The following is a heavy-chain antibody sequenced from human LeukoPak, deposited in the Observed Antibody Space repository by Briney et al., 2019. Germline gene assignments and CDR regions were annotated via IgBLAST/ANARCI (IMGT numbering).Heavy chain of an antibody. Sequence: ASVKVSCKASGYTFTGYYMHWVRQAPGQGLEWMGGIIPIFGTANYAQKFQGRVTMTRDTSTSTVYMELSSLRSEDTAVYYCARGGFTTMVRGVIITLDAFDIWGQGTMVTVSS. J-gene: IGHJ3*02. CDR1: GYTFTGYY. V-gene: IGHV1-46*01. CDR3: ARGGFTTMVRGVIITLDAFDI. D-gene: IGHD3-10*01. CDR2: IIPIFGTA.